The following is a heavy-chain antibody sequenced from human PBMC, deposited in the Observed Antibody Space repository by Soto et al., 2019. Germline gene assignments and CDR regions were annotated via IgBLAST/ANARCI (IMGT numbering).Heavy chain of an antibody. V-gene: IGHV4-34*01. D-gene: IGHD1-1*01. J-gene: IGHJ4*02. CDR1: GGTLNGYY. CDR3: AGGTLTATTATDY. CDR2: IDQSRGT. Sequence: PSETLSLTCAVYGGTLNGYYWRWIRQPPGKGLEWSGEIDQSRGTNYNPSLKSRVSISLDTSNNHFSLKLRSVAAADSAVYYCAGGTLTATTATDYWGQGSLVTVSS.